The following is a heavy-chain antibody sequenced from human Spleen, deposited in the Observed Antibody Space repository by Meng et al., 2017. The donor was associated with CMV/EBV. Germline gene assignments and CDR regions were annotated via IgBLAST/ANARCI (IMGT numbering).Heavy chain of an antibody. CDR3: ARVGDCSSTSCLDY. CDR2: INPNSGGT. V-gene: IGHV1-2*02. CDR1: GYTFTGYY. Sequence: ASVKVSCKASGYTFTGYYMHWVRQAPGQGLEWMGWINPNSGGTNYAQKFQGRDTMTRDTSISTAYMELSRLRSDDTAVYYCARVGDCSSTSCLDYWGQGTLVTVSS. D-gene: IGHD2-2*01. J-gene: IGHJ4*02.